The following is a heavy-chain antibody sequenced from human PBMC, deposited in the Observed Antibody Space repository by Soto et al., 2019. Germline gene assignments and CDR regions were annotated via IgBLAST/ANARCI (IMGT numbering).Heavy chain of an antibody. J-gene: IGHJ4*02. D-gene: IGHD3-16*02. Sequence: SQTLSLTCAISGDSVSSNSAAWNWIRQSPSRGPEWLGRTYYRSKWYNDYAVSVKSRITINPDTSKNQFSLQLNSVTPEDTAVYYCARDPYYDYIWGSYRTNYFDYWGQGTLVTVSS. CDR1: GDSVSSNSAA. CDR3: ARDPYYDYIWGSYRTNYFDY. V-gene: IGHV6-1*01. CDR2: TYYRSKWYN.